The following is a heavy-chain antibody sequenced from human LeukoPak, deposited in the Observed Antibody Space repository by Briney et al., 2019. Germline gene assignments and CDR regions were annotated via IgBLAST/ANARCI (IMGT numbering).Heavy chain of an antibody. D-gene: IGHD5-12*01. CDR2: IDDDGAGT. CDR3: ARSASGYDA. J-gene: IGHJ5*02. Sequence: GVSLRLSCAACGFPFSGYWMLCPRQAPEKGVVWVSRIDDDGAGTTYADSVKGRFTISRDNAKNTLYLQVNSLRVEDTAVYICARSASGYDAWGQGTLVTVSS. CDR1: GFPFSGYW. V-gene: IGHV3-74*01.